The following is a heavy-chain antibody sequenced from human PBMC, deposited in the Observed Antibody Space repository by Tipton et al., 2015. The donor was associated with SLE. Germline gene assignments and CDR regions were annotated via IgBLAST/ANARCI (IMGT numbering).Heavy chain of an antibody. CDR3: ARAGYSNYYYYYMDV. V-gene: IGHV4-59*01. Sequence: LRLSCTVSGDSISSYYWSWIRQPPGKGLEWIGYIYYSGSANYNPSLRSRVTISVDTSKNQFSLKLSSVTAADTAVYYCARAGYSNYYYYYMDVWDKGTTVTVSS. CDR1: GDSISSYY. D-gene: IGHD4-11*01. J-gene: IGHJ6*03. CDR2: IYYSGSA.